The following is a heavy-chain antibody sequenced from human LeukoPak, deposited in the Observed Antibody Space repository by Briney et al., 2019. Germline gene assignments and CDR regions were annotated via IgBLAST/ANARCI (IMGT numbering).Heavy chain of an antibody. Sequence: SETLSLTCTVSGGSISSSSYYWGWIRQPPGKGLEWIGSIYYSGSTYYNPSLKSRVTISVDTSKNQFSLKLSSVTAADTAVYYCARKDVSGSYYTDYWGQGTPVTVSS. J-gene: IGHJ4*02. CDR3: ARKDVSGSYYTDY. CDR1: GGSISSSSYY. D-gene: IGHD1-26*01. V-gene: IGHV4-39*07. CDR2: IYYSGST.